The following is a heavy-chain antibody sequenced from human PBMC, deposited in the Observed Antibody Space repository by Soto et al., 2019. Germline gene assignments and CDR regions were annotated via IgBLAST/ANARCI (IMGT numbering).Heavy chain of an antibody. CDR3: AHSQRGPRDF. V-gene: IGHV2-5*02. Sequence: QITLKQSGPTLVRPTQTLTLTCTFSGFSLSTTGVAVAWIRQPPGEALEWLALIYWDDDKRYNSSRKSRLTITKDTSRDQVVLAMTNMDPMDRARYFCAHSQRGPRDFWGPGILVTVSS. D-gene: IGHD5-12*01. J-gene: IGHJ4*02. CDR2: IYWDDDK. CDR1: GFSLSTTGVA.